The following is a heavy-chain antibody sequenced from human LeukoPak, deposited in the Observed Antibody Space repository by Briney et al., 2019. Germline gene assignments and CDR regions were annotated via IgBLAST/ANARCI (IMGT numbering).Heavy chain of an antibody. Sequence: PSQTLSLTCTVSGGSITSGECYWSWIRQHPGKGLEWIGNIYYSGSTYYNPSLKSRVTISVDTSKNQFSLKLSSVTAADTAVYYCARDLGTNGYFPNFDYWGQGTLVTVSS. J-gene: IGHJ4*02. CDR1: GGSITSGECY. CDR2: IYYSGST. CDR3: ARDLGTNGYFPNFDY. D-gene: IGHD2-8*01. V-gene: IGHV4-31*03.